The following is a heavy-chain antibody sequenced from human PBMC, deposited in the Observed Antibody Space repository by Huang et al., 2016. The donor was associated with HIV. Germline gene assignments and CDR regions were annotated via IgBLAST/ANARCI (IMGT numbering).Heavy chain of an antibody. CDR2: FAPENGET. Sequence: QVQLVQSGAEVKKPGASVKVTCKVSGYTLTELSIHWVRQAPGKGLEWMGGFAPENGETNYAQNLQGRVTMTEDTATDTAYMELNSLRSEDTAVYDCATGFDTYYDIWGQGTMVIASS. CDR1: GYTLTELS. CDR3: ATGFDTYYDI. D-gene: IGHD2-21*01. J-gene: IGHJ3*02. V-gene: IGHV1-24*01.